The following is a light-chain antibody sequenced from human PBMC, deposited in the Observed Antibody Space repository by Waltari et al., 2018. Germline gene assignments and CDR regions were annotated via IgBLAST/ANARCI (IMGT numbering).Light chain of an antibody. CDR1: SSNIGAGYA. V-gene: IGLV1-40*01. CDR3: QSYDSSAQV. J-gene: IGLJ3*02. Sequence: QSVLTQPPSVSGAPGQRVTISCTGSSSNIGAGYAVHWYQQLPGTAPKLLIYGNSNRPSGVPDRFSGSKSGTSASLAITGLQAEDEADYYCQSYDSSAQVFGGGTKLTVL. CDR2: GNS.